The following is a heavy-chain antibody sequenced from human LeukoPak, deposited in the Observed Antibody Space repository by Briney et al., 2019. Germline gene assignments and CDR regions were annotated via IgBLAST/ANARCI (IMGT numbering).Heavy chain of an antibody. J-gene: IGHJ4*02. Sequence: PGGSLRLSCPASGFTLRGSAMPWVGQASGKGLEGVGRIRSKANSYATAYAASVKGRFTISRDDSKNTAYLQMNSLKTEDTAVYYCTSPLKYSSGWYYFDYRGQGTLVTVSS. D-gene: IGHD6-19*01. CDR3: TSPLKYSSGWYYFDY. CDR1: GFTLRGSA. CDR2: IRSKANSYAT. V-gene: IGHV3-73*01.